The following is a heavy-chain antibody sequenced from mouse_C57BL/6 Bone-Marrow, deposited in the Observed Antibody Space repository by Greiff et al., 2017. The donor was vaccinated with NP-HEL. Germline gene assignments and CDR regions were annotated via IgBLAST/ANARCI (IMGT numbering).Heavy chain of an antibody. CDR3: TTCLGRPDY. D-gene: IGHD4-1*01. J-gene: IGHJ2*01. CDR2: IDPENGDT. CDR1: GFNIKDDY. V-gene: IGHV14-4*01. Sequence: VQLQQSGAELVRPGASVKLSCTASGFNIKDDYMHWVKLRPEQGLEWIGWIDPENGDTEYASKFQGKATITADTSSNTAYLQLSSLTSEDTAVYYCTTCLGRPDYWGQGTTLTVSS.